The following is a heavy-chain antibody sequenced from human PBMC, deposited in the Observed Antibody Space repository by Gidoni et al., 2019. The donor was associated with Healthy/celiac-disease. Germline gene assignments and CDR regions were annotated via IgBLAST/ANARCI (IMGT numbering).Heavy chain of an antibody. CDR2: TYPGDSDT. J-gene: IGHJ6*02. V-gene: IGHV5-51*01. CDR3: ARQGGGGSASYYYGMDV. D-gene: IGHD2-15*01. Sequence: DVQLVQSGAEVKKPGESLKISCMGSGYCFTSYWIGCVRQMPGKVLEWMWVTYPGDSDTRYSPSFQGQVTISADKSISTAYLQWSSLKASDTAMYYCARQGGGGSASYYYGMDVWGQGTTVTVSS. CDR1: GYCFTSYW.